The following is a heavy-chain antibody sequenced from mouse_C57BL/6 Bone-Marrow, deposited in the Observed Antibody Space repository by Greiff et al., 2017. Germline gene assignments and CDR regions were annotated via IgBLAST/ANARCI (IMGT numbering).Heavy chain of an antibody. CDR1: GYSITSGYY. Sequence: EVQLHQSGPGLVKPSQSLSLTCSVTGYSITSGYYWNWIRQFPGNKLEWMGYISYDGSNNYNPSLKNRISITRDTSKNQFFLKLNSVTTEDTATYYCARQGVTTRAWFAYWGQGTLVTVSA. D-gene: IGHD2-2*01. CDR2: ISYDGSN. CDR3: ARQGVTTRAWFAY. V-gene: IGHV3-6*01. J-gene: IGHJ3*01.